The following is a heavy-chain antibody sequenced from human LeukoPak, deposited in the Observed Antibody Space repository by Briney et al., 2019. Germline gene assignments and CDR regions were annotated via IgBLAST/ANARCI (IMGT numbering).Heavy chain of an antibody. V-gene: IGHV4-59*01. CDR1: GGSISSYY. Sequence: SETLSLTCTVSGGSISSYYWSWIRQPPGKGLEWIGYIYYSGSTNYNPSLKSRVTISVDTSKNQFSLELSSVTAADTAVYYCASGPYSSSWTYWGQGTLVTVSS. CDR2: IYYSGST. D-gene: IGHD6-13*01. J-gene: IGHJ4*02. CDR3: ASGPYSSSWTY.